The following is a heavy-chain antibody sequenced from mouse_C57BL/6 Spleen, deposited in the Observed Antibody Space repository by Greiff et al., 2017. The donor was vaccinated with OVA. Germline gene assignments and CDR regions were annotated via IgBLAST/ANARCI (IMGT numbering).Heavy chain of an antibody. CDR1: GYTFTSYW. CDR3: ARRTLYYDGAMDY. Sequence: QVQLKQSGAELVMPGASVKLSCKASGYTFTSYWMHWVKQRPGQGLEWIGEIDPSDSYTNYNQKFKGKSTLTVDKSSSTAYMQLSSLTSEDSAVYYCARRTLYYDGAMDYWGQGTSVTVSS. CDR2: IDPSDSYT. V-gene: IGHV1-69*01. J-gene: IGHJ4*01. D-gene: IGHD2-4*01.